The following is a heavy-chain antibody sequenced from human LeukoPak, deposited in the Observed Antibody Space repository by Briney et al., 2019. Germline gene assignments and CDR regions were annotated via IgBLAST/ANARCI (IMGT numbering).Heavy chain of an antibody. CDR2: INYSGYT. J-gene: IGHJ5*02. CDR1: GASIGSSSHY. Sequence: SETLSLTCTVSGASIGSSSHYWGWIRQPPGKGLEWIGSINYSGYTYYNPSLKSRVTISVDTSKNQFSLRLNSVTAADTAVYYCARHVGFITMVRGVINNNWFDPWGQGTLVTVSS. D-gene: IGHD3-10*01. CDR3: ARHVGFITMVRGVINNNWFDP. V-gene: IGHV4-39*01.